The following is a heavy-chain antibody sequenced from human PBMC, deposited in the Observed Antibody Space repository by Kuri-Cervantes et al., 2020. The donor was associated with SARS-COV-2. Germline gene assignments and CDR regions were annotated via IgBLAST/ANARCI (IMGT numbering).Heavy chain of an antibody. V-gene: IGHV3-72*01. Sequence: GESLKISCAASGFTFSDHYMDWVRQAPGKGLEWVGRTRNKANSYTTEYAASVKGRFTISRDDSKNTLYLQMNSLRAEDTAVYYCAKDSGYYDSSGYYRYWGRGTLVTVSS. J-gene: IGHJ4*02. CDR2: TRNKANSYTT. D-gene: IGHD3-22*01. CDR1: GFTFSDHY. CDR3: AKDSGYYDSSGYYRY.